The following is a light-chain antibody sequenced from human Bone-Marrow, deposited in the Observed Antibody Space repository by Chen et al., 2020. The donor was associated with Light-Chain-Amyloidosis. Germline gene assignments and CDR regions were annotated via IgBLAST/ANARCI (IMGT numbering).Light chain of an antibody. Sequence: SYVLTHPSSVSVAPGQTATIACGGNNIGSTSVHWYQQTPGQAPPLVVDADSARPSGIPERLSGYNSGNTATLTISRVEAGDEADYYCQVWDRSSDRPVFGGGTKLTVL. CDR1: NIGSTS. J-gene: IGLJ3*02. CDR3: QVWDRSSDRPV. V-gene: IGLV3-21*02. CDR2: ADS.